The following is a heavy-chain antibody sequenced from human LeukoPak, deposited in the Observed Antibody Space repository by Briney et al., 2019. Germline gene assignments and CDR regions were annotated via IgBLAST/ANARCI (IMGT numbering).Heavy chain of an antibody. D-gene: IGHD5-24*01. V-gene: IGHV4-4*02. CDR3: ARSPRDGYNLNYYYGMGV. CDR1: GGSISSSNW. J-gene: IGHJ6*02. CDR2: IYHSGST. Sequence: SGTLSLTCAVSGGSISSSNWWSWVRQPPGKGLEWIGEIYHSGSTNYNPSLKSRVTISVDKSKNQFSLKLSSVTAADTAVYYCARSPRDGYNLNYYYGMGVWGQGTTVTVSS.